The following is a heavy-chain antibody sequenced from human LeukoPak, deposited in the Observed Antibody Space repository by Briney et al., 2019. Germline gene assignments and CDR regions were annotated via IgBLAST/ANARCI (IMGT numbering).Heavy chain of an antibody. CDR2: INPNSGGT. CDR3: ARDPDITIFGVVKGGFDY. J-gene: IGHJ4*02. Sequence: ASVKVSCKASGYTFTGYHMHWVRQAPGQGLEWMGWINPNSGGTNYAQKFQGRVTMTRDTSISTAYMELSRLRSDDTAVYYCARDPDITIFGVVKGGFDYWGQGTLVTVSS. D-gene: IGHD3-3*01. V-gene: IGHV1-2*02. CDR1: GYTFTGYH.